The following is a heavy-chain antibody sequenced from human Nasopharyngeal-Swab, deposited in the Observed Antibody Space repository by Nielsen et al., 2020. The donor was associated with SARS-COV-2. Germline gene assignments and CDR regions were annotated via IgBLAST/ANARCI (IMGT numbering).Heavy chain of an antibody. J-gene: IGHJ5*02. CDR2: ISWNSGSI. V-gene: IGHV3-9*01. CDR1: GFTFDDYA. CDR3: AKVIDDDSSGYVWFDP. Sequence: SLKISCAASGFTFDDYAMHWVRQAPGKGLEWVSGISWNSGSIGYADSVKGRFTISRDNAKNSPYLQMNSLRAEDTALYYCAKVIDDDSSGYVWFDPWGQGTLVTVSS. D-gene: IGHD3-22*01.